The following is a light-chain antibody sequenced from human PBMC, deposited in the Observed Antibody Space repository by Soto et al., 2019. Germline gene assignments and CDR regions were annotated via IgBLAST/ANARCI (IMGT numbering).Light chain of an antibody. J-gene: IGKJ1*01. CDR1: QTISSW. Sequence: DTQITQSPSTLSGSVGDRVTITCRASQTISSWLAWYQQKPGKAPKLLIYKASTLKSGVPSRFSGSGSGTEFTLTISSLQPDDFATYYCQHYNSYSEVFGQGTKVDIK. CDR2: KAS. V-gene: IGKV1-5*03. CDR3: QHYNSYSEV.